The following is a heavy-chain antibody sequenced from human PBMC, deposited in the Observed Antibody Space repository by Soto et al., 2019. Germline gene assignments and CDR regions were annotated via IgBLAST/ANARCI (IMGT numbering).Heavy chain of an antibody. CDR3: ARSPFLECN. D-gene: IGHD3-3*02. V-gene: IGHV3-48*03. CDR1: GFPFSSYE. CDR2: ISSSGSTI. Sequence: ESGGGLVQPGGSLRLSCAASGFPFSSYEMNWVRQPPGKGLEWVSYISSSGSTIYYADSVKGRFTISRDNAKNSLFLQMNSLRVEDTAVYYCARSPFLECNWAQGTLVTVSS. J-gene: IGHJ4*02.